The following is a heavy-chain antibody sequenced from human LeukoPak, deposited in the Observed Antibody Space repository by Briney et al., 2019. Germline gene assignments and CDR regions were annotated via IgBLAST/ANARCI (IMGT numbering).Heavy chain of an antibody. CDR3: ARFYSGSYYDILTGYSYYYGMDV. Sequence: KPSETLSLTCAVYGGSFCGYYWSWIRPPPGKGLEWNGEINHSGSPNYNPSLKSRVTISVDTSKNQFSLKLSSVTAADTAVYYCARFYSGSYYDILTGYSYYYGMDVWGQGTTVTVSS. J-gene: IGHJ6*02. D-gene: IGHD3-9*01. CDR1: GGSFCGYY. V-gene: IGHV4-34*01. CDR2: INHSGSP.